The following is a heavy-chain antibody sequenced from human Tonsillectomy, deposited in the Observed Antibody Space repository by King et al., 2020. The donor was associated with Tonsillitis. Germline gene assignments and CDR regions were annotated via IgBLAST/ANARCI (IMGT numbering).Heavy chain of an antibody. CDR1: GFTFTSYS. Sequence: QLVQSGGGLVKPGGSLRLSCAASGFTFTSYSMNWVRQAPGKGLEWVSSISSSSSYIYYADSLKGRFTISRDNAKNSLYLQMNSLRAEDTAVYYCARCEAVAPVAFDIWGQGTMVTVSS. CDR3: ARCEAVAPVAFDI. D-gene: IGHD6-19*01. V-gene: IGHV3-21*01. CDR2: ISSSSSYI. J-gene: IGHJ3*02.